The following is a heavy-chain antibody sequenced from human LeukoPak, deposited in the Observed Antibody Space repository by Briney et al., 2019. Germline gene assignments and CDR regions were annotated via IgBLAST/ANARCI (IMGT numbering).Heavy chain of an antibody. D-gene: IGHD1-26*01. J-gene: IGHJ5*02. V-gene: IGHV4-61*09. Sequence: SETLSLTCTVSGGSISSGSYDWYWIRQPAGKGLEWIGHLYTSGSMSYNPSLKSRVTISVDTSKNQFSLKLGSVTAADTAVYYCARFTTGIVGATNLGWFDPWGQGTLVTVSS. CDR3: ARFTTGIVGATNLGWFDP. CDR1: GGSISSGSYD. CDR2: LYTSGSM.